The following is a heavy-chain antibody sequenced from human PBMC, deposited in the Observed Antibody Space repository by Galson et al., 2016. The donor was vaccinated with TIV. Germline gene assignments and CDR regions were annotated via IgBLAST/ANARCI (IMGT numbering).Heavy chain of an antibody. J-gene: IGHJ3*02. CDR2: IYWDDEK. CDR1: GFSLSSNGVG. CDR3: AHRRSVASAVLDAFDI. Sequence: PALVKPPQTVTLTCTFSGFSLSSNGVGVGWIRQPPGKALEWLALIYWDDEKRYNPSLESRLSIIKDTSKNKVVLTLTNVDPEDTATYYCAHRRSVASAVLDAFDIWGPGTVVTVSS. D-gene: IGHD2-2*01. V-gene: IGHV2-5*02.